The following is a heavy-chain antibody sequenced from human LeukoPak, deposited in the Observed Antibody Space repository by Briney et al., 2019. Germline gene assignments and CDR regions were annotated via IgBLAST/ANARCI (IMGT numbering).Heavy chain of an antibody. CDR1: GGSFSGYY. CDR2: INHSGST. Sequence: SETLYLTRAVYGGSFSGYYWSWIRQPPGKGLEWIGEINHSGSTNYNPSLKSRVTISVDTSKNQFSLKLSSVTAADTAVYYCARDGIAARGLDYFDYWGQGTLVTVSS. V-gene: IGHV4-34*01. CDR3: ARDGIAARGLDYFDY. J-gene: IGHJ4*02. D-gene: IGHD6-6*01.